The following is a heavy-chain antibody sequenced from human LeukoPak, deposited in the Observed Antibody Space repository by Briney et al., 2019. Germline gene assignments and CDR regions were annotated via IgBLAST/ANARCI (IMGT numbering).Heavy chain of an antibody. D-gene: IGHD3-3*01. V-gene: IGHV1-2*02. Sequence: GASVKVSCKASGYTFTGYYMHWVRQAPGQGLEWMGWINPNSGGTNYAQKFQGRVTMTRDTSISTAYMELSRLRSDDTAVYYCARGREYDFWLVWYDYWGQGALVTVSS. CDR2: INPNSGGT. J-gene: IGHJ4*02. CDR3: ARGREYDFWLVWYDY. CDR1: GYTFTGYY.